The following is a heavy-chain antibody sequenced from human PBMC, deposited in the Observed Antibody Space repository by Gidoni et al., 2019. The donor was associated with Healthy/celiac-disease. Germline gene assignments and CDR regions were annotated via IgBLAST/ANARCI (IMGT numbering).Heavy chain of an antibody. Sequence: EVQLVESGGGLVQPGGSLRLSCAASGFTFSSYEMNWVRQAPGKGLEWVSDISSSGSTIYYADSVKGRFTISRDNAKNSLYLQMNSLRAEDTAVYYCASLIAAAFYFDYWGQGTLVTVSS. V-gene: IGHV3-48*03. CDR2: ISSSGSTI. D-gene: IGHD6-13*01. J-gene: IGHJ4*02. CDR3: ASLIAAAFYFDY. CDR1: GFTFSSYE.